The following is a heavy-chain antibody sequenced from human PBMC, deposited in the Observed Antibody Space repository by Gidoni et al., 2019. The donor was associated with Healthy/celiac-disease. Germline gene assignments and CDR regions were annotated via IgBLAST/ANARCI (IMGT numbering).Heavy chain of an antibody. CDR1: GFTFSSYG. CDR2: IWYDGSNK. J-gene: IGHJ6*02. CDR3: ARDETTAYYYYYGMDV. Sequence: QVQLVESGGGVVQPGRSLRLSCAASGFTFSSYGMHWGRQAPGKGLEWVAVIWYDGSNKYYADSVKGRFTISRDNSKNTLYLQMNSLRAEDTAVYYCARDETTAYYYYYGMDVWGQGTTVTVSS. D-gene: IGHD4-17*01. V-gene: IGHV3-33*01.